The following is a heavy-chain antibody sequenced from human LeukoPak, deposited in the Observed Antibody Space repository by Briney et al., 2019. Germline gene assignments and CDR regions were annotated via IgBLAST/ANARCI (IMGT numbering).Heavy chain of an antibody. CDR2: INPNSGGT. CDR3: ARVIDYDILTGYYYGFDY. J-gene: IGHJ4*02. CDR1: GYTFTGYY. V-gene: IGHV1-2*06. Sequence: ASVKISCKASGYTFTGYYMHWVRQAPGQGLEWMGRINPNSGGTNYAQKFQGRVTMTRDTSISTAYMELSRLRSDDTAVYYCARVIDYDILTGYYYGFDYWGQGTLVTVSS. D-gene: IGHD3-9*01.